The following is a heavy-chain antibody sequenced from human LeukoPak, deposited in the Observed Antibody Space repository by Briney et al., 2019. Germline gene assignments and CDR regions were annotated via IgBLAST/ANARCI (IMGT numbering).Heavy chain of an antibody. CDR3: ARDIPAMYSSSWTLDY. J-gene: IGHJ4*02. D-gene: IGHD6-13*01. CDR2: ISYDGSNK. V-gene: IGHV3-30-3*01. Sequence: GGSLRLSCAASGFTFSSYAMHWVRQAPGKGLEWVAVISYDGSNKYYADSVKGRFTISGDNSKNTLYLQVNSLRAEDTAVYYCARDIPAMYSSSWTLDYWGQGTLVTVSS. CDR1: GFTFSSYA.